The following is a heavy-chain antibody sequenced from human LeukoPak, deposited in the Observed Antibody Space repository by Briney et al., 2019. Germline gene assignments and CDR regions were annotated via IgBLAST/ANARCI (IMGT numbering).Heavy chain of an antibody. V-gene: IGHV4-59*12. D-gene: IGHD3-10*01. CDR1: GGSISSYY. Sequence: KPSETLSLTCTVSGGSISSYYWSWIRQPPGKGLEWIGYIYYSGSTNYNPSLKSRVTISVDTSKNQFSLKLSSVTAADTAVYYCATTNVLLWFGELSKTAYFDYWGQETLVTVSS. J-gene: IGHJ4*02. CDR3: ATTNVLLWFGELSKTAYFDY. CDR2: IYYSGST.